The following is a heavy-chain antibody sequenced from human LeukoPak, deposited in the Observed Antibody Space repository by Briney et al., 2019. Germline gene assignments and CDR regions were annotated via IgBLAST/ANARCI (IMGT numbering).Heavy chain of an antibody. Sequence: PSETLSLTCTVSGGSISSYYWSWIRQPPGKGLEWIGYIYYSGSTNHNPSLKSRVTISVDTSKNQFSLKLSSVTAADTAVYYCARGRKVAVFGYYYMDVWGKGTTVTVSS. J-gene: IGHJ6*03. V-gene: IGHV4-59*01. CDR3: ARGRKVAVFGYYYMDV. D-gene: IGHD3-16*01. CDR1: GGSISSYY. CDR2: IYYSGST.